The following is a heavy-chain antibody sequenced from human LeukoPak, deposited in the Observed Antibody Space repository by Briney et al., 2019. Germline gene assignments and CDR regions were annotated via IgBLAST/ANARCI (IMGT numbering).Heavy chain of an antibody. CDR1: GGTFSSYT. V-gene: IGHV1-69*02. CDR3: ATTGDMVRGVFDY. CDR2: IIHILGIA. Sequence: SVKVSCKASGGTFSSYTISWVRQAPGQGLEWMGRIIHILGIANYAQKFQGRVTITADKSTSTAYMELSSLRSEDTAVYYCATTGDMVRGVFDYWGQGTLVTVSS. D-gene: IGHD3-10*01. J-gene: IGHJ4*02.